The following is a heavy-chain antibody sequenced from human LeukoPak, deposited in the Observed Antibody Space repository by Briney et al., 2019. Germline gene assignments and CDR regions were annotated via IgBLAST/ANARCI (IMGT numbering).Heavy chain of an antibody. J-gene: IGHJ3*02. D-gene: IGHD3-10*01. CDR3: AKRPITPEAFDI. CDR1: GYTFTSYA. CDR2: IRAYNGNI. V-gene: IGHV1-18*01. Sequence: ASVKLSCKASGYTFTSYAIGWVRQSPRHGLKWRGWIRAYNGNINYDQKLQRSVTMSTDTSTSTAYMELRSRRSDDTAVYYCAKRPITPEAFDIWGQGTMGTVSS.